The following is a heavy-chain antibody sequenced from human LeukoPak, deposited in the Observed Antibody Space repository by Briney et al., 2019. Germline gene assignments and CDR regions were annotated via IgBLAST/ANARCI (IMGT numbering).Heavy chain of an antibody. CDR2: IYYSGST. D-gene: IGHD3-10*01. V-gene: IGHV4-39*01. Sequence: SETLSLTCTVSGGSISSSSYYWGWIRQPPGKGLEWIGSIYYSGSTYYNPSLKSRVTISVDTSKNQFSLKLSSVTAADTAVYYCARAPALSGSYLGYWGQGTLVTVSS. J-gene: IGHJ4*02. CDR1: GGSISSSSYY. CDR3: ARAPALSGSYLGY.